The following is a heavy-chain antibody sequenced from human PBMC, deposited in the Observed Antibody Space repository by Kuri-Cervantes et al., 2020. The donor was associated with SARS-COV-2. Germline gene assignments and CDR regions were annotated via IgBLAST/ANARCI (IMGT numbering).Heavy chain of an antibody. J-gene: IGHJ2*01. V-gene: IGHV3-30-3*01. CDR3: AREFELLRDFDL. CDR2: TTDDGTNK. D-gene: IGHD1-7*01. CDR1: GFAFSTYT. Sequence: GGSLRLSCAASGFAFSTYTMHWVRQAPGKGLEWVAVTTDDGTNKYYADSVKGRFTISRDNSKNTLYLQMNSLRTEDTAVYYCAREFELLRDFDLWGRGTLVTVSS.